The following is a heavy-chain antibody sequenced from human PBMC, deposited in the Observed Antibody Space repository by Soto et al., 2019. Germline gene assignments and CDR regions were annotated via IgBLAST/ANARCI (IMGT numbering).Heavy chain of an antibody. V-gene: IGHV3-33*01. Sequence: PGGSLRLSCAASGFTFSSYGMHWVRQAPGKGLEWVAVIWYDGSNKYYADSVKGRFTISRDNSKNTLYLQMNSLRAEDTAAYYCARDGYGDYVITNWFDPWGQGTLVTVSS. CDR2: IWYDGSNK. CDR3: ARDGYGDYVITNWFDP. D-gene: IGHD4-17*01. J-gene: IGHJ5*02. CDR1: GFTFSSYG.